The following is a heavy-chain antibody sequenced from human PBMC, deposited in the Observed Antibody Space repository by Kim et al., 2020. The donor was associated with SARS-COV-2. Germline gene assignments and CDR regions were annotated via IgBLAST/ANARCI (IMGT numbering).Heavy chain of an antibody. Sequence: SVKVSCKASGGTFSSYAISWVRQAPGQGLEWMGGIIPIFGTANYAQKFQGRVTITADESTSTAYMELSSLRSEDTAVYYCAREPSSSSWYRGGWFDPWGQGTLVTVSS. CDR3: AREPSSSSWYRGGWFDP. J-gene: IGHJ5*02. D-gene: IGHD6-13*01. V-gene: IGHV1-69*13. CDR2: IIPIFGTA. CDR1: GGTFSSYA.